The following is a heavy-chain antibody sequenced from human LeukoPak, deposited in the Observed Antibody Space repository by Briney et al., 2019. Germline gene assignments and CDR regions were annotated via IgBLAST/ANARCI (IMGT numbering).Heavy chain of an antibody. D-gene: IGHD3-10*01. CDR1: GFTFSSYW. Sequence: GGSLRLSCAASGFTFSSYWMSWVRQSPGKGLEWVANIKQDGSEKYYVDSVKGRFTISRDNAKNSLYLQMNSPRAEDTAVYYCARDGSGGNFDYWGQGTLVTVSS. CDR2: IKQDGSEK. J-gene: IGHJ4*02. CDR3: ARDGSGGNFDY. V-gene: IGHV3-7*01.